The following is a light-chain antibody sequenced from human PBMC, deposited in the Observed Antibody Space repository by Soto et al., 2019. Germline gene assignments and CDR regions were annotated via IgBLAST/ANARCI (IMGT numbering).Light chain of an antibody. Sequence: HSVLAPAPPGSGTPGPTVTLSFFGSSSNMGSNTVHWFQQFPGTAPKLLIYTNDQRPSGVPDRFSGSNSGTSASLAISGLQSEDEADYYCAVWDDSLNGHVFGAGTKV. J-gene: IGLJ1*01. CDR1: SSNMGSNT. CDR2: TND. V-gene: IGLV1-44*01. CDR3: AVWDDSLNGHV.